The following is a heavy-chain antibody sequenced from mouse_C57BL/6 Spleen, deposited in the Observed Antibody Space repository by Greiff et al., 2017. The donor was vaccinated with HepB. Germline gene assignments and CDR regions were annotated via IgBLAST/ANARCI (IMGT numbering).Heavy chain of an antibody. V-gene: IGHV5-4*03. Sequence: EVKLMESGGGLVKPGGSLKLSCAASGFTFSSYAMSWVRQTPEKRLEWVATISDGGSYTYYPDNVKGRFTISRDNAKNNLYLQMSHLKSEDTAMYYCARGMGRGGFDYWGQGTTLTVSS. J-gene: IGHJ2*01. CDR1: GFTFSSYA. CDR2: ISDGGSYT. D-gene: IGHD4-1*01. CDR3: ARGMGRGGFDY.